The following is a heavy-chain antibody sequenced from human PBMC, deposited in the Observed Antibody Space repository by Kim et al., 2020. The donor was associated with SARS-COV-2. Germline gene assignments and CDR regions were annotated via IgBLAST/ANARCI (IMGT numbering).Heavy chain of an antibody. CDR1: GGSISSGGYY. CDR3: ARTGVDYYGSGSYRYYFDY. Sequence: SETLSLTCTVSGGSISSGGYYWSWIRQHPGKGLEWIGYIYYSGSTYYNPSLKSRVTISVDTSKNQFSLKLSSVTAADTAVYYCARTGVDYYGSGSYRYYFDYWGQGTLVTVSS. J-gene: IGHJ4*02. D-gene: IGHD3-10*01. V-gene: IGHV4-31*03. CDR2: IYYSGST.